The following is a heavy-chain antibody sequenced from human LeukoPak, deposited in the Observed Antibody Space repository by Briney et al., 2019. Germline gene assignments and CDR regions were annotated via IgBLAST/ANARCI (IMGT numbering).Heavy chain of an antibody. CDR2: LYYTGDT. CDR3: ARGPWAWFDP. CDR1: GGSISPYY. V-gene: IGHV4-59*01. Sequence: KASETLSLTCNVSGGSISPYYWSWIRQVPGKGVEWIGYLYYTGDTKYNPSLKSRVTISVDTSKNQFSLKLRSVTAADTAVYYCARGPWAWFDPWGQGTLVTVSS. J-gene: IGHJ5*02. D-gene: IGHD7-27*01.